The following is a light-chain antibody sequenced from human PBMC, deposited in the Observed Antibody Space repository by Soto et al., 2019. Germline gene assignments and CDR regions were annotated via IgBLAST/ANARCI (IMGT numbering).Light chain of an antibody. V-gene: IGKV3-20*01. Sequence: EIVLTQSPGTLSLSPVERATLSCRASQSVSSSYLAWYQQKPGQAPRLLIYGASSRATGIPDRSSGSGSGTDFTLTISRLEPEDFAVYYCQQYGSSGTFGQGTKVDIK. CDR3: QQYGSSGT. CDR2: GAS. J-gene: IGKJ1*01. CDR1: QSVSSSY.